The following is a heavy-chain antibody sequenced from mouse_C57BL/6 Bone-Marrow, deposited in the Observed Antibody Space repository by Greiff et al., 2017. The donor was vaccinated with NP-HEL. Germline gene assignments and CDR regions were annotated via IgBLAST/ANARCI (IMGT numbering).Heavy chain of an antibody. J-gene: IGHJ2*01. Sequence: QVHVKQPGAELVKPGASVKLSCKASGYTFTSYWMQWVKQRPGQGLEWIGEIDPSDSYTNYNQKFKGKATLTVDTSSSTAYMQLSSLTSEDSAVYYCARSGYSTNFDYGGQGTTLTVSS. CDR2: IDPSDSYT. CDR3: ARSGYSTNFDY. CDR1: GYTFTSYW. D-gene: IGHD2-5*01. V-gene: IGHV1-50*01.